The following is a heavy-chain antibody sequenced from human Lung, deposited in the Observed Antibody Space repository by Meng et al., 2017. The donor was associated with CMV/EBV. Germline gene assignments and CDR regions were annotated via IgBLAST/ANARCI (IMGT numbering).Heavy chain of an antibody. D-gene: IGHD3-3*01. CDR2: INHSGST. V-gene: IGHV4-34*01. CDR3: ARGGFTYDFWSGYDFDY. CDR1: GGSFSGYY. J-gene: IGHJ4*02. Sequence: SXTLSLXCAVYGGSFSGYYWSWIRQPPGKGLEWIGEINHSGSTNYNPSLKSRVTISVDTSKNQFSLKLSSVTAADTAVYYCARGGFTYDFWSGYDFDYWGQGTLVTFSS.